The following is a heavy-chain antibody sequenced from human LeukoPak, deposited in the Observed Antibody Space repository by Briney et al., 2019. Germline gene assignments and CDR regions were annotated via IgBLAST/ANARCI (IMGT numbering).Heavy chain of an antibody. CDR3: ARDGIAVAGFDY. J-gene: IGHJ4*02. CDR2: INHSGST. CDR1: GGSFSVYY. V-gene: IGHV4-34*01. Sequence: SETVSLTCAVYGGSFSVYYWSWIRHPPGKGVECIGEINHSGSTNDNPSLKSRVTISVDTSKNQYSLKLSSVTAADTAVYYCARDGIAVAGFDYWGQGTLVTVSS. D-gene: IGHD6-19*01.